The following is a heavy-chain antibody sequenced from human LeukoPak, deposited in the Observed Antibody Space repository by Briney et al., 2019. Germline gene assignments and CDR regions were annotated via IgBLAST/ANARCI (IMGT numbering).Heavy chain of an antibody. CDR1: GFTFINYA. J-gene: IGHJ4*01. D-gene: IGHD3-22*01. V-gene: IGHV3-23*01. CDR3: AKYCKLSGYYLGGYDY. Sequence: GGSLRLSCAASGFTFINYAMGWVRQAPGKGLEWVSAITSDEKTFYADSVKGRFTISRDNSKNTPHLQMNSLRAEDTAVYYCAKYCKLSGYYLGGYDYWGHGTLVTVSS. CDR2: ITSDEKT.